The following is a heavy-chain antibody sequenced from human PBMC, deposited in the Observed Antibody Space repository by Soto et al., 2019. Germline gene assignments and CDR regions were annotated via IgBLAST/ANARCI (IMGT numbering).Heavy chain of an antibody. D-gene: IGHD3-10*01. CDR1: GGTFSSYT. V-gene: IGHV1-69*02. CDR3: ARVGAFGEFSY. Sequence: QVQLVQSGAEVKRPGSSVKVSCKASGGTFSSYTISWVRQAPGQGLEWMGRIIPILDIANYAQKFQGRVTITADKSTSTAYMELSSLRSEDTAVYYCARVGAFGEFSYWGQGTLVTVSP. CDR2: IIPILDIA. J-gene: IGHJ4*02.